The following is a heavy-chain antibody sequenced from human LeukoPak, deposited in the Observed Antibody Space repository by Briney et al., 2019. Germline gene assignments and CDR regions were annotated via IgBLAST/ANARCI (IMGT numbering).Heavy chain of an antibody. D-gene: IGHD3-3*01. J-gene: IGHJ6*03. V-gene: IGHV4-61*02. CDR2: IYTSGST. CDR1: GGSISSGSYY. Sequence: SQTLSLTCTVSGGSISSGSYYWSWIRQPAGKGLEWIGRIYTSGSTNYNPSLKSRVTISVDTSKNQFSLKLSSVTAADTAVYYCARHVPGRSGYSNYYYYMDVWGKGTTVTVSS. CDR3: ARHVPGRSGYSNYYYYMDV.